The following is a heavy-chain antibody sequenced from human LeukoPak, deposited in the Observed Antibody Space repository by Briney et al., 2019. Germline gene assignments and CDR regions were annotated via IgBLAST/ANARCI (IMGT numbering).Heavy chain of an antibody. Sequence: SETLSLTCAVSGGSISSGGYSWSWIRQPPGKGLVWSGYIYHSGSTYYNPSLQSRVTISAARTKNPFSLKLISVTAADAGVYYGPRARLQFKYSYDCRRQRSLVTVSS. CDR1: GGSISSGGYS. CDR3: PRARLQFKYSYDC. CDR2: IYHSGST. J-gene: IGHJ4*02. V-gene: IGHV4-30-2*01.